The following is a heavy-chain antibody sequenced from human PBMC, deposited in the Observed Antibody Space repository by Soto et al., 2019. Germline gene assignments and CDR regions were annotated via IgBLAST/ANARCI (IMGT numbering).Heavy chain of an antibody. CDR3: ARGHGVATTMGWFDP. Sequence: QVRLVESGGGVVQPGRSLRLSCEASRFTFSSYGIHWVRQAPGKGLEWVAVIWYDGSNKYYADSVKGRFSISRDNSKNTLYLLMNSLRAEDTAVYYCARGHGVATTMGWFDPWGQGTLVTVSS. D-gene: IGHD5-12*01. CDR1: RFTFSSYG. CDR2: IWYDGSNK. V-gene: IGHV3-33*01. J-gene: IGHJ5*02.